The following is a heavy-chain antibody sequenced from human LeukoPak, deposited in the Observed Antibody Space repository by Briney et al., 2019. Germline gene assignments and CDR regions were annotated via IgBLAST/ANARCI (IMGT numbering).Heavy chain of an antibody. D-gene: IGHD4-23*01. CDR1: GFTFSTYA. CDR2: ITGSADRT. CDR3: AKERGHSKPFDY. V-gene: IGHV3-23*01. J-gene: IGHJ4*02. Sequence: GGSLRLSCAASGFTFSTYAMSWVRQAPGKGLEWVSAITGSADRTHYADSVKGRFTISRDNSKSTLYLQMNNLRAEDTALYYCAKERGHSKPFDYWGQGTLVTVSS.